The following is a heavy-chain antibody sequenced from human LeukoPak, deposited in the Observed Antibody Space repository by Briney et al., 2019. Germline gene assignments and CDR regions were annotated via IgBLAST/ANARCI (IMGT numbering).Heavy chain of an antibody. V-gene: IGHV4-34*01. CDR3: ARGYSSSWYDY. CDR1: GYSISSGYY. CDR2: INHSGST. J-gene: IGHJ4*02. Sequence: NPSETLSLTCAVSGYSISSGYYWSWIRQPPGKGLEWIGEINHSGSTNYNPSLKSRVTISVDTSKNQFSLKLSSVTAADTAVYYCARGYSSSWYDYWGQGTLVTVSS. D-gene: IGHD6-13*01.